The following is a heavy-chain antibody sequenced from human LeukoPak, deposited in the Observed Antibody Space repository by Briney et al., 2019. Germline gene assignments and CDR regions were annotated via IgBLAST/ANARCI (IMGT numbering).Heavy chain of an antibody. CDR1: GFTFSSYA. CDR2: ISYDGSNK. V-gene: IGHV3-30-3*01. D-gene: IGHD3-3*01. CDR3: ARAPWVLEWLAIVSYYFDY. Sequence: GGSLRLSCAASGFTFSSYAMPWVRQVPGKGLEWVAVISYDGSNKYYADSVKGRFTISRDNSKNTLYLQMNSLRAEDTAVYYCARAPWVLEWLAIVSYYFDYWGQGTLVTVSS. J-gene: IGHJ4*02.